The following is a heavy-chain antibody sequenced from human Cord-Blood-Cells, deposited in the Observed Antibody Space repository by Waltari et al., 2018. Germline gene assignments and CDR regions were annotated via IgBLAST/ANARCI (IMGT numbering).Heavy chain of an antibody. Sequence: QLQLQESGPGLVKPSETLSLTCTVSGGSISSSSYYWGWIRQPPGKGLEWIGSIYYSGSTYYNPSLTSRVTISVDTSKNQFSLKLSSVTAADTAVYYCARRDGYNYYYYGMDVWGQGTTVTVSS. CDR1: GGSISSSSYY. CDR3: ARRDGYNYYYYGMDV. V-gene: IGHV4-39*01. J-gene: IGHJ6*02. D-gene: IGHD5-12*01. CDR2: IYYSGST.